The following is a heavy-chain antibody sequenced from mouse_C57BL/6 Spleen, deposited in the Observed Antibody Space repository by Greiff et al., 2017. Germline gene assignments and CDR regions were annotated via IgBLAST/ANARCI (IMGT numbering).Heavy chain of an antibody. Sequence: EVKLVESGGDLVKPGGSLKLSCAASGFTFSSYGMSWVRQTPDKRLEWVATISSGGSYTYYPDSVKGRFTISRDNAKNNLYLQMSILKSEDTAMYYCARQERGSSWYFDVWGTGTTVTVSS. CDR1: GFTFSSYG. CDR3: ARQERGSSWYFDV. J-gene: IGHJ1*03. V-gene: IGHV5-6*01. D-gene: IGHD1-1*01. CDR2: ISSGGSYT.